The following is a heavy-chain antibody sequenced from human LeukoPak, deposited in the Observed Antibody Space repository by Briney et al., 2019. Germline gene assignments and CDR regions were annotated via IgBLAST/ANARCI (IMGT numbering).Heavy chain of an antibody. J-gene: IGHJ5*02. CDR1: GGSISSYY. Sequence: SETLSLTCTVSGGSISSYYWSWIRQPPGKGLEWIGYIYYSGSTNYNPSLKSRVTISVDTSKNQFSLKLSSVTAADTAVYYCARDRGGFGELLPGAWFDPWGQGTLVTVSS. CDR2: IYYSGST. CDR3: ARDRGGFGELLPGAWFDP. V-gene: IGHV4-59*01. D-gene: IGHD3-10*01.